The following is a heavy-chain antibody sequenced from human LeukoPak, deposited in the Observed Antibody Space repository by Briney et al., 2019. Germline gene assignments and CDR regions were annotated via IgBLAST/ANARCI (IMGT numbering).Heavy chain of an antibody. CDR1: GFTFTTYG. CDR2: ISGSGSNP. V-gene: IGHV3-23*01. J-gene: IGHJ6*03. D-gene: IGHD1-14*01. CDR3: AKNGEPHYYIDV. Sequence: GGSLRLSCAASGFTFTTYGMIWVRQAPGKGLEWVLGISGSGSNPYYADPVKGRLTSSRDSSKKTVYLQMNSLRAEDTAVYYCAKNGEPHYYIDVLGKGTTVPVSS.